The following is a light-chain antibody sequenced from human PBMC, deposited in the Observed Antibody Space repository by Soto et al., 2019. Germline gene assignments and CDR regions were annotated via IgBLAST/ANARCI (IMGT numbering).Light chain of an antibody. CDR2: EVS. J-gene: IGLJ3*02. CDR3: TLFTGSSTWV. V-gene: IGLV2-14*03. Sequence: QSALTQPASVSGSPVQSITISCTGTSSDVGGYKYVSWFQQHPGKAPKLKIYEVSNRPSGVSNRLSGSKSGYTDSLTTSEIQAEDEADYYCTLFTGSSTWVFGGG. CDR1: SSDVGGYKY.